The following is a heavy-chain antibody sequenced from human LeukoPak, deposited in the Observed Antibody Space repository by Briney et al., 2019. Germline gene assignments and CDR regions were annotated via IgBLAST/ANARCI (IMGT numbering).Heavy chain of an antibody. CDR3: ALTPLGDYYYYGMDV. D-gene: IGHD2-15*01. CDR1: GGSISSGGYY. V-gene: IGHV4-61*08. J-gene: IGHJ6*02. CDR2: IYYSGST. Sequence: SQTLSLTCTVSGGSISSGGYYWSWIRQPPGKGLEWIGYIYYSGSTNYNPSLKSRVTISVDTSKNQFSLKLSSVTAADTAVYYCALTPLGDYYYYGMDVWGQGTTVTVSS.